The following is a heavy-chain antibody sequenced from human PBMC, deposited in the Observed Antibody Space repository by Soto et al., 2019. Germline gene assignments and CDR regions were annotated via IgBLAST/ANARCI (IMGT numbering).Heavy chain of an antibody. V-gene: IGHV3-15*01. D-gene: IGHD2-2*01. Sequence: EVQLVESGGGLVKPGGSLRLSCAASGFTFSNAWMSWVRQAPGKGLEWVGRIKSKTDGGTTDYAAPVKGRFTISRDDSKNTLYLQMNSLKTEDTAVYYCTTDQRSTSLLFSYWGQGTLVTVSS. CDR2: IKSKTDGGTT. CDR3: TTDQRSTSLLFSY. J-gene: IGHJ4*02. CDR1: GFTFSNAW.